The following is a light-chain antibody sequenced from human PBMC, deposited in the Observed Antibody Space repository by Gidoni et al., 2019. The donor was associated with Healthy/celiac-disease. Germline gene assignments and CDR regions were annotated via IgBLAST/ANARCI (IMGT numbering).Light chain of an antibody. V-gene: IGKV1-5*03. CDR3: QQYNSYSPIT. J-gene: IGKJ3*01. CDR1: QSISSW. CDR2: KAS. Sequence: DIQMTQFSSTLSASVGDRVTITCRASQSISSWLAWYQQKPGKAPKLLIYKASSLESGVPSRFSGSGSGTEFTLTISSLQPDDFATYYCQQYNSYSPITFGPGTKVDIK.